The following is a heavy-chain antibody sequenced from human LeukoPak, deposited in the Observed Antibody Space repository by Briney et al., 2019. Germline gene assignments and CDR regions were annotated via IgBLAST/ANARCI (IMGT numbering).Heavy chain of an antibody. CDR3: ARGMYYYGSGGLDY. CDR1: GFTFSRDN. V-gene: IGHV3-48*02. CDR2: ISSGSII. Sequence: GGSLRLSCAASGFTFSRDNMNWVRQAPGKGLEWVSYISSGSIIYYADSVKGRFTISRDNAKNSLYLQMHSLRDEDTAVYYCARGMYYYGSGGLDYWGQGTLVTVSS. D-gene: IGHD3-10*01. J-gene: IGHJ4*02.